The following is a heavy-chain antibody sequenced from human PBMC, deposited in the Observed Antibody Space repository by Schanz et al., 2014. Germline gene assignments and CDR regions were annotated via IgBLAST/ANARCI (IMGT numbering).Heavy chain of an antibody. V-gene: IGHV4-59*01. CDR2: INYSGTT. Sequence: QVQLQESGPGLVKPSETLSLICTVSGGSISNDYWSWIRQSPGRGLEWIGNINYSGTTFYNPSLKSRLTLSLDTSKNQFSLRLSSVTAADTAVYYCARSEPLPTDDNTAYFLDYWGQGTLVTVSS. J-gene: IGHJ4*02. CDR1: GGSISNDY. D-gene: IGHD3-22*01. CDR3: ARSEPLPTDDNTAYFLDY.